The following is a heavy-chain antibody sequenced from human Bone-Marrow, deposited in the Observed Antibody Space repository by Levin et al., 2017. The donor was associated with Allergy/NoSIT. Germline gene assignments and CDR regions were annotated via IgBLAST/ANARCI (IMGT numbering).Heavy chain of an antibody. CDR1: GGTFSSYA. CDR2: IIPIFGTA. J-gene: IGHJ5*02. CDR3: ARTNYCTGGVCYRAEPQYNWFDP. Sequence: PGESLKISCKASGGTFSSYAISWVRQAPGQGLEWMGGIIPIFGTANYAQKFQGRVTITADKSTSTAYMELSSLRSEDTAVYYCARTNYCTGGVCYRAEPQYNWFDPWGQGTLVTVSS. D-gene: IGHD2-8*02. V-gene: IGHV1-69*06.